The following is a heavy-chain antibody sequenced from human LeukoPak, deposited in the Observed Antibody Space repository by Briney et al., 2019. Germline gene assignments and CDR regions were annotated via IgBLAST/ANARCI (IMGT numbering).Heavy chain of an antibody. CDR1: GFDFSSNW. Sequence: GGSLRLSCAASGFDFSSNWMHWVRHAPGQGLVWVSRIKGDGISTNYADSVKGRFTNSRDIAKNTLYLQMNSLRAEDTGVYYCAKDHYWSIDYWGRGTLVTVSS. CDR3: AKDHYWSIDY. CDR2: IKGDGIST. D-gene: IGHD3-3*01. V-gene: IGHV3-74*01. J-gene: IGHJ4*02.